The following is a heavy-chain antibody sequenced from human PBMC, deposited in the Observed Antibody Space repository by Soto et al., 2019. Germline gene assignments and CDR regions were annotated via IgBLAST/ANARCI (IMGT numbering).Heavy chain of an antibody. CDR1: GYTFTSYG. Sequence: GASVKVSCKASGYTFTSYGISWVRQAPGQGLEWMGWISAYNGNTNYAQKLQGRVTMTTDTSTSTAYMELRSLRSDDTAEYNSTGDGKLGYCSGTSCYGPWFDPWGQGTLVTVSS. D-gene: IGHD2-2*01. V-gene: IGHV1-18*01. J-gene: IGHJ5*02. CDR2: ISAYNGNT. CDR3: TGDGKLGYCSGTSCYGPWFDP.